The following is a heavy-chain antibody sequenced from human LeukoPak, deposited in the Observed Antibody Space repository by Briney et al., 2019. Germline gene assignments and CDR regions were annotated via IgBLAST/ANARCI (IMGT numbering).Heavy chain of an antibody. V-gene: IGHV3-48*01. CDR2: IGTSSTTI. CDR3: ARFAAGGSCYYYMDV. D-gene: IGHD6-25*01. J-gene: IGHJ6*03. Sequence: GGSLRLSCAASGFTFSSYTMNWVRQPPGKGLEWVSNIGTSSTTIYYADSVKGRFTISRDNAKNSLYLQMNSLRADDTAVYYCARFAAGGSCYYYMDVWGKGTMVTVFS. CDR1: GFTFSSYT.